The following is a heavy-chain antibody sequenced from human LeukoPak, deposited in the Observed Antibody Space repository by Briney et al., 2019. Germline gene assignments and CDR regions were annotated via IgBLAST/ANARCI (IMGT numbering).Heavy chain of an antibody. CDR1: GFTFSSYA. CDR3: ARDEWVKKYCSSTSCYEDYYYYGMDV. J-gene: IGHJ6*02. D-gene: IGHD2-2*01. Sequence: GGSLRLSCAASGFTFSSYAMSWVRQAPGKGLEWVSAISGSGGSTYYADSVKGRFTISRDNAKNSLYLQMNSLRDEDTAVYYCARDEWVKKYCSSTSCYEDYYYYGMDVWGQGTTVTVSS. V-gene: IGHV3-23*01. CDR2: ISGSGGST.